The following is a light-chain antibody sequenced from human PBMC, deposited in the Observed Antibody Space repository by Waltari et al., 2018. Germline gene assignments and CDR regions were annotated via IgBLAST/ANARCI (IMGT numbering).Light chain of an antibody. CDR3: QQRDNWPPVGT. J-gene: IGKJ3*01. Sequence: EIVLTQSPVTLSLSPGESATLSCRASQSVSSYLAWYQQKPGQAPRLLIYDASNSASGIPARFSGSGSGTDFTLTISSLEPEDFAVYYCQQRDNWPPVGTFGPGTKVEIK. CDR2: DAS. V-gene: IGKV3-11*01. CDR1: QSVSSY.